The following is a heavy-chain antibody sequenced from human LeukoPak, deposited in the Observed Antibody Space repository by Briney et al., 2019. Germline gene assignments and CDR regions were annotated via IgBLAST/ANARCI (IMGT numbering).Heavy chain of an antibody. CDR2: ISTSGYGT. CDR3: AKSSGTYSLWYFDL. D-gene: IGHD1-26*01. Sequence: GGSLRLSCAASGFTFSSYGMSWVRQAPGKGLEWVSAISTSGYGTYYADSVKGRFTISRDNSKNTLYLQMNSLRAEATAVYYCAKSSGTYSLWYFDLWGRGTLVTVSS. CDR1: GFTFSSYG. J-gene: IGHJ2*01. V-gene: IGHV3-23*01.